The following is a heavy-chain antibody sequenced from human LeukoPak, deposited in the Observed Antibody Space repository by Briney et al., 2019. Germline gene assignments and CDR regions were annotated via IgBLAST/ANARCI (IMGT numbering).Heavy chain of an antibody. J-gene: IGHJ4*02. Sequence: GRSLRLSCAASGFTFSSYAMHWVRQAPGKGLEWVAVISYDGSNKYYADSVKGRFTISRDNSKNTLYLQMNSLRAEDTAVYYCARDSSSWYFFWGQGTLVTVSS. D-gene: IGHD6-13*01. CDR1: GFTFSSYA. CDR3: ARDSSSWYFF. V-gene: IGHV3-30-3*01. CDR2: ISYDGSNK.